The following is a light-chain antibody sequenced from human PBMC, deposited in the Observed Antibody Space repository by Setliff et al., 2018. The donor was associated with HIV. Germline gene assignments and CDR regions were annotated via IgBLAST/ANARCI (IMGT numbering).Light chain of an antibody. CDR1: SSDVDAYDY. CDR2: DVS. CDR3: CSYAGSYTYV. Sequence: QSVLTQPRSMSGSPGQSVTISCTGTSSDVDAYDYVSWYQHHPGKAPKLLIYDVSERPSGVPDRLSGSKSGNTASLTISGLQAEDEADYYCCSYAGSYTYVFGTGTKVTVL. J-gene: IGLJ1*01. V-gene: IGLV2-11*01.